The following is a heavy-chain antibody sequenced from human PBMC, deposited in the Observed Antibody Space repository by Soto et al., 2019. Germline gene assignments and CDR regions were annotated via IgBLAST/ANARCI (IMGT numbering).Heavy chain of an antibody. V-gene: IGHV1-2*02. CDR3: ARDRVDYSSFHYGMDV. Sequence: ASVKVSCKASGYTFSGYYMHWVRQAPGQGLEWMGWINPNSGGTNYPQKFRDRVTMTRYTSIRTAYMELSSLTSDDTAVYFCARDRVDYSSFHYGMDVWGQGTTVTVSS. D-gene: IGHD6-19*01. CDR2: INPNSGGT. J-gene: IGHJ6*02. CDR1: GYTFSGYY.